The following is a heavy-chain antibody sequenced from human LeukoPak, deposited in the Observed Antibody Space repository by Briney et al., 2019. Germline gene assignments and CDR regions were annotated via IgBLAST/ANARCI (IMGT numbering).Heavy chain of an antibody. D-gene: IGHD1-26*01. Sequence: ASVKVSCKASGYTFTGYYMHWVRQAPGQGLEWMGWINPNSGGTNYAQKFQGRVTMTRDTSISTAYMELSRLRSDDTAVYYCARVRGGSYFGDAFDIWGQGTMVTVSS. V-gene: IGHV1-2*02. J-gene: IGHJ3*02. CDR3: ARVRGGSYFGDAFDI. CDR2: INPNSGGT. CDR1: GYTFTGYY.